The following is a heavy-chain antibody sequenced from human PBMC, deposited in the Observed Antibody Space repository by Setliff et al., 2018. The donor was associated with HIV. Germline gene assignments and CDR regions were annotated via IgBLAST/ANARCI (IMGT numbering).Heavy chain of an antibody. CDR2: FDPAHGET. Sequence: ASVKVSCKVSGYSLTELSMHWVRQAPGKGLEWMGGFDPAHGETIYAQRFQGRVTMTEETSPDTAYMELSSLTSEDTAIYYCATFYNSGSLTSFDYWGQGTLVTVSS. CDR3: ATFYNSGSLTSFDY. V-gene: IGHV1-24*01. D-gene: IGHD3-10*01. J-gene: IGHJ4*02. CDR1: GYSLTELS.